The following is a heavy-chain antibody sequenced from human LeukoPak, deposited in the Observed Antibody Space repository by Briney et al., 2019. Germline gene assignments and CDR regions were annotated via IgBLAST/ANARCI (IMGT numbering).Heavy chain of an antibody. CDR3: AKGVYCSSTSCSLDYYYYHMDV. CDR1: GFTFSSYA. D-gene: IGHD2-2*01. J-gene: IGHJ6*03. CDR2: ISGSGGST. Sequence: PGGSLRLSCAASGFTFSSYAMSWVRQAPGKGLEWVSAISGSGGSTYYADSVKGRFTISRDNSKNTLYLQMNSLRAEDTAVYYCAKGVYCSSTSCSLDYYYYHMDVWGKGTTVTVSS. V-gene: IGHV3-23*01.